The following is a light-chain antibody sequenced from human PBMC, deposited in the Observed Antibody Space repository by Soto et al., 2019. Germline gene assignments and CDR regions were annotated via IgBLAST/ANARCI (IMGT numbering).Light chain of an antibody. CDR2: GAS. CDR3: KNKKTWPPLT. V-gene: IGKV3-15*01. CDR1: QSVSSN. J-gene: IGKJ4*01. Sequence: EIVMTQSPATLSVSPGERATLSCRASQSVSSNLAWYQQKPGQAPRLLIYGASTRATGIPARFSGSGFGTDFTPTISPLQCEVFAVFYCKNKKTWPPLTSGGGTKVEI.